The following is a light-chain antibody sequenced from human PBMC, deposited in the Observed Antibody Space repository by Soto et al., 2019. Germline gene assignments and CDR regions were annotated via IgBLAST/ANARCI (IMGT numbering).Light chain of an antibody. CDR3: QQRRDWPIT. J-gene: IGKJ4*01. V-gene: IGKV3-11*01. Sequence: EIVLTQSPATLSLSPGERATLSCRASPSVDTLLSWYQQTPVQVPRLLIYDASKRATGIPARFSGSGSGTEFTLTISSLEPEDYAVYYRQQRRDWPITFGGGTKVEIK. CDR1: PSVDTL. CDR2: DAS.